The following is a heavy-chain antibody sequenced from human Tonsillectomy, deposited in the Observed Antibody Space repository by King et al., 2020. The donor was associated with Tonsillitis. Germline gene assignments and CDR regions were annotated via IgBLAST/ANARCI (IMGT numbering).Heavy chain of an antibody. V-gene: IGHV4-39*01. CDR1: GGSISSSSYY. CDR3: ARLVIFGVIRD. D-gene: IGHD3-3*01. J-gene: IGHJ4*02. CDR2: IYYSGST. Sequence: QLQESGPGLVKPSETLSLTCSVSGGSISSSSYYWGWIRQPPGKGLEWIGNIYYSGSTYYNPSLKSRVTISVDTSKNQFSLELSSVTAADTAVYYCARLVIFGVIRDWGQGTLVTVSS.